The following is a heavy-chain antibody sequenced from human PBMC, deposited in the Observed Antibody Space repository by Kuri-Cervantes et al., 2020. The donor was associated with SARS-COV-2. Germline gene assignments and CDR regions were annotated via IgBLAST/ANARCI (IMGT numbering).Heavy chain of an antibody. CDR1: GFTFSSYA. V-gene: IGHV3-23*01. CDR3: AKDGRLIAARFPRPGQTYFDY. CDR2: ISGSGGST. Sequence: GESLKISCAASGFTFSSYAMSWVRQAPGKGLEWVSAISGSGGSTYYADSVKGRFTISRDNSKNTLYLQMNSLRAEDTAVYYCAKDGRLIAARFPRPGQTYFDYWGQGTLVTVSS. J-gene: IGHJ4*02. D-gene: IGHD6-6*01.